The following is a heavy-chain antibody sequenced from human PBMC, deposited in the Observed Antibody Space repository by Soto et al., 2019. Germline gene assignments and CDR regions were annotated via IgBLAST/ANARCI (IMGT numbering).Heavy chain of an antibody. CDR2: IYYSGTT. CDR3: ARENDYYDSSGYYRYYFDY. V-gene: IGHV4-39*02. D-gene: IGHD3-22*01. Sequence: SETLSLTCTVSGGSISSSRYYWAWIRQPPGKGLEWIGTIYYSGTTSYNPSLKSRVTISINTSENQFSLKLSSVTAADTAVYYCARENDYYDSSGYYRYYFDYWGQGTLVT. J-gene: IGHJ4*02. CDR1: GGSISSSRYY.